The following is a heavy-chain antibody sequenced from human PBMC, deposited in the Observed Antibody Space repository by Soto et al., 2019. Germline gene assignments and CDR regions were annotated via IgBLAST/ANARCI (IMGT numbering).Heavy chain of an antibody. CDR2: ITGGASGI. V-gene: IGHV3-23*01. D-gene: IGHD1-20*01. Sequence: GGSLRLSCAASGFTFSTYVMAWVRQAPGKGLEWVSAITGGASGIYYADSVRGRFTISRDNSKNTLYLQMSSLRAEDTAVYYCAKYYNWNDADFWGQGTLVTVSS. CDR3: AKYYNWNDADF. CDR1: GFTFSTYV. J-gene: IGHJ4*02.